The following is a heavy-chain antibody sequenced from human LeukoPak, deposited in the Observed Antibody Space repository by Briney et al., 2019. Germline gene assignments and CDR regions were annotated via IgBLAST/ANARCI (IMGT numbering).Heavy chain of an antibody. J-gene: IGHJ4*02. CDR1: GYTFTSYG. Sequence: ASVKVSCKASGYTFTSYGISWVRQAPGQGLEWMGWISAYNGNTNYAQKLQGRVTMTTDTSTSTAYMELRSLRSDDTAVYYCASDRIPTVTTSWGYGYWGQGTLVTVSS. CDR3: ASDRIPTVTTSWGYGY. CDR2: ISAYNGNT. D-gene: IGHD4-11*01. V-gene: IGHV1-18*01.